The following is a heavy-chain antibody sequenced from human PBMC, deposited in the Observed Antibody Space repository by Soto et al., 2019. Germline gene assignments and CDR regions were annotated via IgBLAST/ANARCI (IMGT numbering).Heavy chain of an antibody. J-gene: IGHJ4*02. V-gene: IGHV3-74*01. CDR3: VRELAINGRSFDY. D-gene: IGHD2-8*01. CDR1: GFTLRSYW. Sequence: EVQLVESGGGLVQPGGCLRLSCAASGFTLRSYWMHWVRQVSGKGLVWVSRISGDGNITTYADSVKGRFTISRDNANNTLYLQKSRLRREDTALYYCVRELAINGRSFDYWGQGTLVTVSS. CDR2: ISGDGNIT.